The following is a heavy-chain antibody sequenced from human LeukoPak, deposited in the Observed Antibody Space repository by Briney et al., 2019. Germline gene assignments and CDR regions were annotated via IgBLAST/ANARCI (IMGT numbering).Heavy chain of an antibody. J-gene: IGHJ6*02. CDR2: FDPEDGET. CDR3: ATGVAYYYYGMDV. V-gene: IGHV1-24*01. Sequence: GASVKVSGKVAGYTLTELSMHWVGQAPGKGLEWRGGFDPEDGETIYAQKFQGRVTMTADTSTDTAYMELSSLRSEDTAVYYCATGVAYYYYGMDVWGQGTTVTVSS. CDR1: GYTLTELS.